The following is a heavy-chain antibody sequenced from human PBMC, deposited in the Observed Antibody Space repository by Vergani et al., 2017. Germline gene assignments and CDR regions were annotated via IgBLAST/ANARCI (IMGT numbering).Heavy chain of an antibody. CDR3: AKDLGTSSGGGWFDP. CDR1: GFSFNTYW. V-gene: IGHV3-74*03. J-gene: IGHJ5*02. D-gene: IGHD6-6*01. CDR2: IDEYGNRA. Sequence: EVQLVESGGGSVQSGGSLRLSCVASGFSFNTYWMHWVRQVPGKGLMRVARIDEYGNRATYGDFETGRFTISRDNAKNTVFLQMNSLRAEDTALYYCAKDLGTSSGGGWFDPWGQGTLVTVSS.